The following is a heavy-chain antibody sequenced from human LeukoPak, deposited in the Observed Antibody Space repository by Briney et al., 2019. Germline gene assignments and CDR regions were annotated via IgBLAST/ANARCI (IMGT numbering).Heavy chain of an antibody. CDR1: GGSFSGYY. CDR2: INHSGST. V-gene: IGHV4-34*01. D-gene: IGHD6-19*01. J-gene: IGHJ4*02. Sequence: SQTLSLTCAVYGGSFSGYYWSWIRQPPGKGLEWIGEINHSGSTNYNPSLKSRVTISVDTSKNQFSLKLSSVTAADTAVYYCATERRYSSGRWDYYFDYWGQGILVTVSS. CDR3: ATERRYSSGRWDYYFDY.